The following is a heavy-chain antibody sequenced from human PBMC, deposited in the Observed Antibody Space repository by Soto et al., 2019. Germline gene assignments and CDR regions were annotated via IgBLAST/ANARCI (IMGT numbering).Heavy chain of an antibody. CDR3: ARGTRLGELSLFIGFDY. CDR2: IYYSGST. D-gene: IGHD3-16*02. J-gene: IGHJ4*02. V-gene: IGHV4-30-4*01. CDR1: GGSISSGDYY. Sequence: QVQLQESGPGLVKPSQTLSLTCTVSGGSISSGDYYWSWIRQPPGKGLEWIGYIYYSGSTYYNPSLKSRVTISVDPSKNQFSLKLSSVTAADTAVYYCARGTRLGELSLFIGFDYWGQGTLVTVSS.